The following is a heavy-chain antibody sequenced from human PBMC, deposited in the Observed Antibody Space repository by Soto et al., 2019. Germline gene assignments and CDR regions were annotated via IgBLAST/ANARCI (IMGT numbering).Heavy chain of an antibody. CDR2: IIPIFGTA. CDR1: GGTFSSYA. Sequence: QVQLVQSGAEVKKPGSSVKVSCKASGGTFSSYAISWVRQAPGQGLEWMGGIIPIFGTANYAQKFQGRVTITAEESTSTAYMERSRLRSEDTAVYYWGRGRGWLEFESLDYWGQGSLVTVSS. J-gene: IGHJ4*02. V-gene: IGHV1-69*12. D-gene: IGHD5-12*01. CDR3: GRGRGWLEFESLDY.